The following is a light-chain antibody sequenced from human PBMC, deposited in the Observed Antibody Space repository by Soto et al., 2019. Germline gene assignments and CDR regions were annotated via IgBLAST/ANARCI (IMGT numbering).Light chain of an antibody. CDR2: GAS. CDR1: QSVSSSY. CDR3: QQYGSSPFT. J-gene: IGKJ3*01. V-gene: IGKV3-20*01. Sequence: EIVLTQSPGTLSLSPGERATLSCRASQSVSSSYLAWYQQKPGQAPRLLIYGASSRATGIPDRFSGSGSGTDFTLTISRLEPEEFAVYECQQYGSSPFTFGPGTKVDIK.